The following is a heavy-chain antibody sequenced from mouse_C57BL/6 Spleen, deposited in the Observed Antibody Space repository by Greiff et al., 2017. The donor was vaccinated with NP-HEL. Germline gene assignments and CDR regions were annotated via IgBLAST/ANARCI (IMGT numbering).Heavy chain of an antibody. CDR3: ARQSPWEDY. D-gene: IGHD4-1*01. Sequence: EVQVVESGGDLVKPGGSLKLSCAASGFTFSSYGMSWVRQTPDKRLEWVATISSGGSYTYYPDSVKGRFTISRDNAKNTLYLQMSSLKSEDTAMYYCARQSPWEDYWGQGTSVTVSS. J-gene: IGHJ4*01. CDR1: GFTFSSYG. CDR2: ISSGGSYT. V-gene: IGHV5-6*01.